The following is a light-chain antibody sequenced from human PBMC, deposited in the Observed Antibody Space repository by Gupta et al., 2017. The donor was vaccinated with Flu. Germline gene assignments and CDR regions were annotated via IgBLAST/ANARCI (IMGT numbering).Light chain of an antibody. CDR2: SPS. J-gene: IGKJ2*01. Sequence: EIVLTQSPATLSLSPGDRADLSCRASQSVSDYIVWYQQKPGQPPRLLLFSPSTRDACIPPRFSVSGYGTDFTLTISSREPEDFAVYYCQQPSNRPMNTFGQGTRLEI. CDR1: QSVSDY. V-gene: IGKV3-11*01. CDR3: QQPSNRPMNT.